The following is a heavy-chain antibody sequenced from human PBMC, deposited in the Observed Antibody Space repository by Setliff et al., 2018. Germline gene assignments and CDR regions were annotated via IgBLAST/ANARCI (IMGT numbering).Heavy chain of an antibody. CDR3: ARVDYDFWRGYMDV. CDR2: INHSGNT. Sequence: SETLSLTCTVSGGSVSNSGFFWGWLRQAPGKGLEWIGEINHSGNTNYNPSLKSRVTISVDTSKNQISLKLSSVTAADTAVYYCARVDYDFWRGYMDVWDKGATVTVSS. J-gene: IGHJ6*03. CDR1: GGSVSNSGFF. V-gene: IGHV4-39*07. D-gene: IGHD3-3*01.